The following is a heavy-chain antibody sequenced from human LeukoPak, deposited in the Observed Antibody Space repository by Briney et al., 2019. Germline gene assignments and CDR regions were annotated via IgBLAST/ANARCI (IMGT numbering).Heavy chain of an antibody. CDR1: RFIFSNYT. J-gene: IGHJ4*02. CDR2: ISYDGSNK. D-gene: IGHD1-26*01. CDR3: ARDDAWEEFDY. Sequence: GGSLRLSCAASRFIFSNYTMHLVRQAPGKGLEWVAVISYDGSNKYYADSVKGRFTISRDNSKNTLYLQMNSLRAEDTAVYYCARDDAWEEFDYWGQGTLVTVSS. V-gene: IGHV3-30-3*01.